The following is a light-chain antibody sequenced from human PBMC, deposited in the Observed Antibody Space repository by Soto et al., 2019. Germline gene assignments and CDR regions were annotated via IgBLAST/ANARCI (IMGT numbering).Light chain of an antibody. CDR2: DTS. CDR3: QQYGSSQFT. V-gene: IGKV3-20*01. CDR1: QSVNSNY. Sequence: EIVLMQSPGTLSLSPGEGATLSCRASQSVNSNYLAWYQQKPGQAPTLLIFDTSRRATGVPDRFSGSGSGTDFTLTISRLEPDDFAVYYCQQYGSSQFTFGPGTKVNIK. J-gene: IGKJ3*01.